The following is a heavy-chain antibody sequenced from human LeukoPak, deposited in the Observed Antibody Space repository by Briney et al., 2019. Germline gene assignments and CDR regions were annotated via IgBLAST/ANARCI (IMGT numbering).Heavy chain of an antibody. J-gene: IGHJ6*02. Sequence: GRSLRLSCEASGFTFWNYGVHWVRQAPGKGPEWVAVISYDGRNQQYADSVKGRFTMSRDNSRNTVYLQLNSLRTEDTAVYYCAKDRRMMSAYYGMDVWGQGTTVIVSS. D-gene: IGHD3-16*01. V-gene: IGHV3-30*18. CDR2: ISYDGRNQ. CDR1: GFTFWNYG. CDR3: AKDRRMMSAYYGMDV.